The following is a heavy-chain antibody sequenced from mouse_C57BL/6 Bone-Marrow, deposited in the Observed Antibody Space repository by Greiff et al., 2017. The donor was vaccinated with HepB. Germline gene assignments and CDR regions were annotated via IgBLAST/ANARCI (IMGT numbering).Heavy chain of an antibody. Sequence: EVKLMESGGGLVKPGGSLKLSCAASGFTFSDYGMHWVRQAPEKGLEWVAYISSGSSTIYYADKVKGRFTISRDNAKHTLFLQMTSLRSEDTAMYYCARRDAFAYWGQGTLVTVSA. CDR2: ISSGSSTI. CDR1: GFTFSDYG. V-gene: IGHV5-17*01. J-gene: IGHJ3*01. CDR3: ARRDAFAY.